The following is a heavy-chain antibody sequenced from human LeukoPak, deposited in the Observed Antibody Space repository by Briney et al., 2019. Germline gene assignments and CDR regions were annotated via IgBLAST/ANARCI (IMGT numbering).Heavy chain of an antibody. V-gene: IGHV3-9*01. CDR2: ISWNSGSI. CDR1: GFTFDDYA. D-gene: IGHD3-22*01. CDR3: AKGPFYYDSSGPLDY. J-gene: IGHJ4*02. Sequence: QAGGSLRLSCAASGFTFDDYAMHWVRQAPGKGLERVSGISWNSGSIGYADSVKGRFTISRDNAKNSLYLQMNSLRAEDTALYYCAKGPFYYDSSGPLDYWGQGTLVTVSS.